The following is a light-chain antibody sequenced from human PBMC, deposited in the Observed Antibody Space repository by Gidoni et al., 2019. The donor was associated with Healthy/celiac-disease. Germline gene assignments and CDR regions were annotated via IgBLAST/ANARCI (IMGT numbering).Light chain of an antibody. V-gene: IGKV3-11*01. Sequence: EIVFTQSPATLSLSPGERATLSCRASQSVSSYLAWYQQKPGQAPRLLIYDASSRDTGIPARFSGSGSGTDFTLTISSLEPEDFAVYYCQQRSNRLLTFGGGTKVEIK. CDR2: DAS. CDR1: QSVSSY. J-gene: IGKJ4*01. CDR3: QQRSNRLLT.